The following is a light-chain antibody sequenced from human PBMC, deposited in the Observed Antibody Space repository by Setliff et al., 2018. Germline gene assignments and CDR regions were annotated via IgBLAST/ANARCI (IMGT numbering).Light chain of an antibody. CDR2: QVS. V-gene: IGLV2-14*01. J-gene: IGLJ1*01. Sequence: QSALTQPASVSGSPGQSITISCTGTSSDIGGYNHVSWYQQHPGEAPKLMIYQVSNRPSGVSYRFSGSKSGNMASLTISGLQAEDEADYYCSSYRSSSDVFGTGTKGTVL. CDR3: SSYRSSSDV. CDR1: SSDIGGYNH.